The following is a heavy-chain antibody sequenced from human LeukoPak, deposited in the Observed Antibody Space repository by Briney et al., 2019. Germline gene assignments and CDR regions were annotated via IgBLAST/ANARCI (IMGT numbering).Heavy chain of an antibody. D-gene: IGHD6-13*01. CDR3: ARWVAAAGLAPYDAFDI. CDR2: ISYSGST. J-gene: IGHJ3*02. Sequence: NPSETLSLTCTVSGGSISGYYWSWIRQPPGKGLEWVGYISYSGSTNYNPSLKSRVTISVDTSKNQFSLKLSSVTAADTAVYYCARWVAAAGLAPYDAFDIWGQGTMVTVSS. V-gene: IGHV4-59*08. CDR1: GGSISGYY.